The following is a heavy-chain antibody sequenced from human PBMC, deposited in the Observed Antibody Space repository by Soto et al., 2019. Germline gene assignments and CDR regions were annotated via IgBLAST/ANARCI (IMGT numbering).Heavy chain of an antibody. CDR3: AAGGSSNWFDP. V-gene: IGHV4-30-4*01. CDR2: IYYTGSA. J-gene: IGHJ5*02. Sequence: VQLQESGPGLVKPSQTLSLTCTVSSGSISSADYYWSWIRQPPGKGLEWIGYIYYTGSAYYNPSLKSPVTMSVDTSKHQFSLKVTSVTAADTAVYYCAAGGSSNWFDPWGQGTLVTVSS. CDR1: SGSISSADYY. D-gene: IGHD1-26*01.